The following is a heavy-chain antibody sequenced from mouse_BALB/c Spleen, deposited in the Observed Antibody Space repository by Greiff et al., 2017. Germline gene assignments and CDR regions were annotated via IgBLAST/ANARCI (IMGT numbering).Heavy chain of an antibody. CDR3: ARGGYYGSSYAYYAMDY. CDR1: GYTFTDYA. J-gene: IGHJ4*01. CDR2: ISTYYGDA. Sequence: QVQLKESGAELVRPGVSVKISCKGSGYTFTDYAMHWVKQSHAKSLEWIGVISTYYGDASYNQKFKGKATMTVDKSSSTAYMELARLTSEDSAIYYCARGGYYGSSYAYYAMDYWGQGTSVTVSS. D-gene: IGHD1-1*01. V-gene: IGHV1S137*01.